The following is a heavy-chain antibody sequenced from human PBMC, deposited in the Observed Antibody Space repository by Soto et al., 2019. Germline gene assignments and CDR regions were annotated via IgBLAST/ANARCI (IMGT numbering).Heavy chain of an antibody. D-gene: IGHD2-2*01. Sequence: LRLSCTASGFTFGDYAMSWFRQAPGKGLEWVGLIRNNAYGGTTEYAASVRGRFTISRDDSESIAYLQMNSLKTEDSAVYYCSRFIVLVPAALDYWGQGTRVTVSS. CDR1: GFTFGDYA. V-gene: IGHV3-49*03. CDR3: SRFIVLVPAALDY. CDR2: IRNNAYGGTT. J-gene: IGHJ4*02.